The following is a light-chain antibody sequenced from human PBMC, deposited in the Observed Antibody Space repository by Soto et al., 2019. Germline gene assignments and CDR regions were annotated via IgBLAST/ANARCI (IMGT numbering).Light chain of an antibody. J-gene: IGKJ1*01. Sequence: LFTQSLATLSLSPGERATLSCRASPSVGSYLAWYQQKAGPVPRLLIYDASTRATGIPARFSGSGSGTDFTLTISSLEPEDFAVYYCEQRSNWPPTFGQGTKVDI. CDR3: EQRSNWPPT. CDR2: DAS. CDR1: PSVGSY. V-gene: IGKV3-11*01.